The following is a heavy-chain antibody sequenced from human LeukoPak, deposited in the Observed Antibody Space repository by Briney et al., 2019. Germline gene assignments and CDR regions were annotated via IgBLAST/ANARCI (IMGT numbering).Heavy chain of an antibody. V-gene: IGHV3-9*01. Sequence: GRSLRLSCAASGFTFDDYAMHWVRQAPGKGLEWVSDISWNSGGIGYADSVKGRFTISRDNAKNSLYLQMNSLRAEDTALYYCAKGEYCTNGVCFLADYFDYWGQGTLVTVSS. J-gene: IGHJ4*02. CDR3: AKGEYCTNGVCFLADYFDY. D-gene: IGHD2-8*01. CDR1: GFTFDDYA. CDR2: ISWNSGGI.